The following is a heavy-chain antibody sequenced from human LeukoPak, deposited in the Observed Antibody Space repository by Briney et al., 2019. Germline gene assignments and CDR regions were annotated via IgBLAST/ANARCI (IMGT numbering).Heavy chain of an antibody. Sequence: GGSLRLSCAASGFTFSSYAMSWVRQAPGKGLECISVISGSGGNIYYADSVKGRFTISRDNSKNTLYLQIHSLRAEDTALYYCATNWNLDYWGQGTLVTVSS. D-gene: IGHD1-1*01. J-gene: IGHJ4*02. V-gene: IGHV3-23*01. CDR1: GFTFSSYA. CDR2: ISGSGGNI. CDR3: ATNWNLDY.